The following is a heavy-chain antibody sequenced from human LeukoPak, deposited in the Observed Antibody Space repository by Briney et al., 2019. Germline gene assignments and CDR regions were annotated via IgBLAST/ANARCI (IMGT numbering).Heavy chain of an antibody. D-gene: IGHD6-13*01. V-gene: IGHV4-59*12. Sequence: SEALSLTCTVSGGSISSYYWSWIRQPPGKGLEWIGYIYYSGSTNYNPSLKSRVTISVDTSKNQFSLKLSSVTAADTAVYYCARANGSSWEFDYWGQGTLVTVSS. CDR3: ARANGSSWEFDY. CDR2: IYYSGST. CDR1: GGSISSYY. J-gene: IGHJ4*02.